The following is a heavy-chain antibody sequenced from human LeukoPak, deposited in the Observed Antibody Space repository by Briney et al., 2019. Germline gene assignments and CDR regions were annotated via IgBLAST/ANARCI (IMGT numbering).Heavy chain of an antibody. CDR3: ARAADYYGSGSSYGMDV. CDR1: GYTFTSYD. CDR2: MNPNSGNT. J-gene: IGHJ6*02. Sequence: ASVKVSCKASGYTFTSYDINWVRQATGQGLEWMGWMNPNSGNTGYAQKFQGRVTMTRNTSISTAYMELSSLRSEDTAVYYCARAADYYGSGSSYGMDVWGQGTTVTVSS. D-gene: IGHD3-10*01. V-gene: IGHV1-8*01.